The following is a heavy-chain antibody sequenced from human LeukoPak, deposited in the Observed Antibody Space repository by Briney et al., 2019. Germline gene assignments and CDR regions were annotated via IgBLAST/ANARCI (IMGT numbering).Heavy chain of an antibody. CDR1: GFTFSTYT. CDR3: ARSTAGLDY. Sequence: GGSLRLSCAASGFTFSTYTINWVRQAPGKGLEWVSSISSDGSSIHYADSVKGRFTISRDNAKNSLYLQMSSLRAEDTAVYYCARSTAGLDYWGQGTLVTVSS. J-gene: IGHJ4*02. D-gene: IGHD1-1*01. CDR2: ISSDGSSI. V-gene: IGHV3-21*01.